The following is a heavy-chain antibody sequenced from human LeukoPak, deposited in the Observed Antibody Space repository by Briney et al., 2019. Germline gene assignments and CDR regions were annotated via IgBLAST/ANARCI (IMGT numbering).Heavy chain of an antibody. J-gene: IGHJ4*02. CDR1: GYTFTDYY. D-gene: IGHD3-16*02. V-gene: IGHV1-2*04. CDR3: ARGGPYYDYVWGSYRSATFDY. Sequence: ASVKVSCKASGYTFTDYYMHWVRQAPGQGREWMGWINPNSGGTKYAQKFQGWVTMTRDTSISTAYMELSRLRSDDTAVYYCARGGPYYDYVWGSYRSATFDYWGQGTLVTVSS. CDR2: INPNSGGT.